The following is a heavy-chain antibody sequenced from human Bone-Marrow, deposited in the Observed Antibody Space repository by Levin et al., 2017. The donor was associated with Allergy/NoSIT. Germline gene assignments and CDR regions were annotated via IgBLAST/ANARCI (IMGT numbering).Heavy chain of an antibody. J-gene: IGHJ4*02. CDR3: AKDWGYGSGTYYDC. V-gene: IGHV3-23*01. D-gene: IGHD3-10*01. CDR1: GFTFSSHT. Sequence: GGSLRLSCVASGFTFSSHTMSWVRQAPGKGLEWVSGILAIGGTTYYADSVKGRFTISRDNSKNTLYLQMNSLRIDDTAVYYCAKDWGYGSGTYYDCWGQGTLVTVSS. CDR2: ILAIGGTT.